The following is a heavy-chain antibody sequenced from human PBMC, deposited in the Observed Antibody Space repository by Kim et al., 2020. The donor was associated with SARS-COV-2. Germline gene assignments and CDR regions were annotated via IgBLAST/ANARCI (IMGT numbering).Heavy chain of an antibody. J-gene: IGHJ4*02. CDR2: IYYSGST. CDR1: GGSISSSSYY. D-gene: IGHD3-22*01. CDR3: ARHRVWYYYDSSGYPDY. Sequence: SETLSLTCTVSGGSISSSSYYWGWIRQPPGKGLEWIGSIYYSGSTYYNPSLKSRVTISVDTSKNQFSLKLSSVTAADTAVYYCARHRVWYYYDSSGYPDYWGQGTLVTVSS. V-gene: IGHV4-39*01.